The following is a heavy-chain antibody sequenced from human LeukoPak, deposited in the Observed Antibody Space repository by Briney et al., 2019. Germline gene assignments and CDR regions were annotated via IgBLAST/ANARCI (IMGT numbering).Heavy chain of an antibody. V-gene: IGHV1-2*06. CDR1: GYTFTGYY. CDR3: ARDRGGSSWYTPIGI. Sequence: GASVKVSCKASGYTFTGYYMHWVRQAPGQGLEWMGRINPNSGGTNYAQRFQGRVTMTRDTSISTAYMELSRLRSDDTAVYYRARDRGGSSWYTPIGIWGQGTMVTVSS. CDR2: INPNSGGT. D-gene: IGHD6-13*01. J-gene: IGHJ3*02.